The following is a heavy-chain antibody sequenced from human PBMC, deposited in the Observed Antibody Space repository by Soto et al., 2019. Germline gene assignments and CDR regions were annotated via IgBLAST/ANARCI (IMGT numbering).Heavy chain of an antibody. D-gene: IGHD4-4*01. J-gene: IGHJ4*02. V-gene: IGHV5-51*01. CDR3: GTWRGSNWFDY. Sequence: GASLKISCKAYGFTFSSYSLGWVRHMPGEGLEWMGTIFSSESSAKYSPSFVGQVTISVDRSINTAYLQSSSLKASDTAIYYCGTWRGSNWFDYWGPGTLVTVSS. CDR1: GFTFSSYS. CDR2: IFSSESSA.